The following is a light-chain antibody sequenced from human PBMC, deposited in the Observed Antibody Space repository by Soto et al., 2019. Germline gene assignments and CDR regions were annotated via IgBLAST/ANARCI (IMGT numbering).Light chain of an antibody. CDR3: LQDYSYTPT. J-gene: IGKJ2*01. CDR2: AAS. V-gene: IGKV1-6*01. CDR1: QGIRND. Sequence: AIQMTQSPSSLSASVGDRVTITCRASQGIRNDLGWYQQKPGKAPKLLIYAASSLETGVPSRCSGSGSGTDVTLTISSLQPEDFATYYCLQDYSYTPTFGQGTKREI.